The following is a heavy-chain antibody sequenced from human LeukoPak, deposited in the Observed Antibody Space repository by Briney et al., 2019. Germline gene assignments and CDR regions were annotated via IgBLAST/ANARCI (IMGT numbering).Heavy chain of an antibody. CDR2: IIPVFGTA. CDR3: ARDRPGRYCSSTSCYTASPFDP. CDR1: RGTFSSYA. V-gene: IGHV1-69*13. D-gene: IGHD2-2*02. J-gene: IGHJ5*02. Sequence: ASVKVSCKASRGTFSSYAISWVRQAPGQGLEWMGGIIPVFGTANYAQKFQGRVTITADESTSIAYMELSSLRSEDTAVYYCARDRPGRYCSSTSCYTASPFDPWGQGTLVIVSS.